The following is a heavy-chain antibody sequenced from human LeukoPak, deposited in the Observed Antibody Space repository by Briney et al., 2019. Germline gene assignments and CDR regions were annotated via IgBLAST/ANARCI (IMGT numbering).Heavy chain of an antibody. J-gene: IGHJ3*02. CDR3: ATKFGKLVMDAFDI. V-gene: IGHV3-53*01. D-gene: IGHD3-10*01. Sequence: GGSLRLSCAASGFTVSTNYMSWVRQAPGKGLGWVSIIYSGGSTYYADSVKGRFTISRDNSKNTLYLQMNSLRAEDTAVYYCATKFGKLVMDAFDIWGQGTRVTVSS. CDR1: GFTVSTNY. CDR2: IYSGGST.